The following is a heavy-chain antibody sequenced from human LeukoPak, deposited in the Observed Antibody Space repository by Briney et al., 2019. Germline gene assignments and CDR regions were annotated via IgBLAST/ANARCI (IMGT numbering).Heavy chain of an antibody. CDR1: GDAISAYY. CDR2: ISNGRT. CDR3: ARDKAHAYGYYFDP. D-gene: IGHD3-10*01. J-gene: IGHJ4*02. V-gene: IGHV4-4*08. Sequence: PSETLSLTCTVSGDAISAYYWNWIRQTPGKGLEWIGHISNGRTDYNPSLKSRVILSVDTSKNKISLKSTSVPAADTAVYDRARDKAHAYGYYFDPCSQGTQVLVPS.